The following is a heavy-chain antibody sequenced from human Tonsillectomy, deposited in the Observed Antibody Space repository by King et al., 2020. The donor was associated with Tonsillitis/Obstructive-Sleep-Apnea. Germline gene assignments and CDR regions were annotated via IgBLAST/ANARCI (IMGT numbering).Heavy chain of an antibody. CDR2: ISASGGAT. CDR1: GFTFSNYA. V-gene: IGHV3-23*04. D-gene: IGHD2-2*02. Sequence: VQLVESGGGLVQPGGSLSLSCAASGFTFSNYAMSWVRQAPGKGLEWVSVISASGGATYYADSVKGRFSISSDNSKNTLFLQMNSLRAEDTAVYYCAKDPSPQYCSSSSCYTSWGQGTLVTVSS. J-gene: IGHJ5*02. CDR3: AKDPSPQYCSSSSCYTS.